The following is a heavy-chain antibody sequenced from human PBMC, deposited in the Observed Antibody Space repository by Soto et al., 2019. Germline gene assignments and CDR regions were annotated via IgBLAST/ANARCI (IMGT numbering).Heavy chain of an antibody. J-gene: IGHJ4*02. D-gene: IGHD3-22*01. CDR2: ISYDGSNK. CDR1: GFTFSSYA. CDR3: ARDWYYYDSSGSYYCDY. V-gene: IGHV3-30-3*01. Sequence: QVQLVESGGGVVQPGRSLRLSCAASGFTFSSYAMHWVRQAPGKGLEWVAVISYDGSNKYYADSVKGRFTISRDNSKNXXYLQMNSLRAEDTVGYYWARDWYYYDSSGSYYCDYWGQGTLVTVSS.